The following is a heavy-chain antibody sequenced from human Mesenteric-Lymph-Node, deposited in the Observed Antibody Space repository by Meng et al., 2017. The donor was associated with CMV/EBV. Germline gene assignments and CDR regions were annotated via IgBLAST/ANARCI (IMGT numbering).Heavy chain of an antibody. CDR1: GFTLSNYW. J-gene: IGHJ4*02. Sequence: GGSLRLSCAASGFTLSNYWMTWVRQAPGKGLEWVANIKRDGSEEYYVDSVKGRFTISRDNAKNSLYLQMNSLRAEDTAVYYCARERLGGVSAFEYWGQGTLVTVSS. D-gene: IGHD3-16*01. CDR3: ARERLGGVSAFEY. V-gene: IGHV3-7*01. CDR2: IKRDGSEE.